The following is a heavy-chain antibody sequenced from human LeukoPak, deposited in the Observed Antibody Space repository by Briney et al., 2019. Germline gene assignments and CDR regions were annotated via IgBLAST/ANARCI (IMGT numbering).Heavy chain of an antibody. D-gene: IGHD2-21*01. V-gene: IGHV3-21*01. Sequence: SGRSLRLSCAASGFTFSDYTMNWVRQAPGKGLEWVSSISSSSSYIYYADSVKGRFTISRDNAKNSLYLQMNSLRAEDTAVYHCARDRLLEDRDFHYYYYMDVWGRGTTVTVSS. J-gene: IGHJ6*03. CDR2: ISSSSSYI. CDR1: GFTFSDYT. CDR3: ARDRLLEDRDFHYYYYMDV.